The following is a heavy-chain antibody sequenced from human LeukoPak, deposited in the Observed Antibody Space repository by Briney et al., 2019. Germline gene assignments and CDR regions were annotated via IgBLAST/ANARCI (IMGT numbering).Heavy chain of an antibody. CDR1: GYSISSGHY. V-gene: IGHV4-38-2*02. D-gene: IGHD2-2*01. CDR3: ARHLGYCSSTSCYGYFDY. CDR2: IYHSGST. Sequence: SETLSLTCTVSGYSISSGHYWGWIRQSPDKGLEWIGSIYHSGSTYYNPSLKSRVTISVDTSKNQYSLKLTSVTAADTAVYYCARHLGYCSSTSCYGYFDYWGQGTLVTVSS. J-gene: IGHJ4*02.